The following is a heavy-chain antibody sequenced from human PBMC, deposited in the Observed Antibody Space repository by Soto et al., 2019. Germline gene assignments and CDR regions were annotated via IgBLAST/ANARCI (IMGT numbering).Heavy chain of an antibody. D-gene: IGHD6-6*01. Sequence: SVKVSCKASGGTFSSYAISWVRQAPGQGLEWMGGIIPIFGTANYAQKFQGRVTITADKSTSTAYMELSSLRSQDTAVYYCPRCPEQLVPYNWFYPRGQRTPVTVSS. CDR1: GGTFSSYA. V-gene: IGHV1-69*06. J-gene: IGHJ5*02. CDR3: PRCPEQLVPYNWFYP. CDR2: IIPIFGTA.